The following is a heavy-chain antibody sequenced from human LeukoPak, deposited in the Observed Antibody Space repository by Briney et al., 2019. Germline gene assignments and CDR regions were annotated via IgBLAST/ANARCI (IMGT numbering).Heavy chain of an antibody. V-gene: IGHV4-30-4*01. D-gene: IGHD4-17*01. Sequence: SETLSLTCAGSGSSISSGDYYWSWIRQPPGKGLEGIGYIYYSGSTYYNPSLKSRVTISVDTSKNQFSLKLSSVTAADTAVYYCARGSSNDYGDYEVGFDPWGKGTLVTVSS. CDR2: IYYSGST. CDR3: ARGSSNDYGDYEVGFDP. J-gene: IGHJ5*02. CDR1: GSSISSGDYY.